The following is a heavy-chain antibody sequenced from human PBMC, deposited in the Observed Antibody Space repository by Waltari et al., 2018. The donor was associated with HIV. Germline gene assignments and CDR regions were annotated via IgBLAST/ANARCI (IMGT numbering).Heavy chain of an antibody. Sequence: EVQLVESGGGLVKRGGSLRLSCAASGFTFSTYSMNWVRQAPGKGLELVSSISSSSRYKYYADSVKGRITISRDNAKTSLYLQMNSLRAEDTAVYYCARDSNKYCSGGSCSRFDPWGQGTLVTVSS. D-gene: IGHD2-15*01. CDR2: ISSSSRYK. J-gene: IGHJ5*02. V-gene: IGHV3-21*01. CDR3: ARDSNKYCSGGSCSRFDP. CDR1: GFTFSTYS.